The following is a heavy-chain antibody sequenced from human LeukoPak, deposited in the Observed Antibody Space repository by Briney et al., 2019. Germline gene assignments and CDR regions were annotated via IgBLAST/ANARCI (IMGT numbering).Heavy chain of an antibody. J-gene: IGHJ6*03. CDR2: MNPSSGNT. V-gene: IGHV1-8*02. Sequence: GASVKVSCKASGYTFTSYYMHWVRQATGQGLEWMGWMNPSSGNTGYAQKFQGRVTMTRNTSINTAYMELSSLRSEDTAVYYCARGATTVTTYYYYYYMDVWGKGTTVTVSS. CDR1: GYTFTSYY. CDR3: ARGATTVTTYYYYYYMDV. D-gene: IGHD4-17*01.